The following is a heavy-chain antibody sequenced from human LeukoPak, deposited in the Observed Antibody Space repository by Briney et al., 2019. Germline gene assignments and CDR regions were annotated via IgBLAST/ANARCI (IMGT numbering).Heavy chain of an antibody. Sequence: SETLSLTCTVSGGSLSSGDYYWSWIRQPPGTGLEWIGYIYYSGSTYYNPSLKSRVTISVDTSKNQFSLKLSSVTAADTAVYYCARGGTNIVVVPAATHFDYWGQGTLVTVSS. J-gene: IGHJ4*02. CDR3: ARGGTNIVVVPAATHFDY. CDR1: GGSLSSGDYY. V-gene: IGHV4-30-4*08. D-gene: IGHD2-2*01. CDR2: IYYSGST.